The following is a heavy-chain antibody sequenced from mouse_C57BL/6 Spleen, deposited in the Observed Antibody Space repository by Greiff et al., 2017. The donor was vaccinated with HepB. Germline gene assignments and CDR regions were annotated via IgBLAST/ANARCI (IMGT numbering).Heavy chain of an antibody. CDR1: GYTFTSYW. D-gene: IGHD4-1*01. V-gene: IGHV1-69*01. CDR3: AKLGRGYFDV. J-gene: IGHJ1*03. Sequence: QVQLQQSGAELVMPGASVKLSCKASGYTFTSYWMHWVKQRPGQGLEWIGEIDPSDSDTNYNQKFKGKSTLTVDKSSSTAYMQLSSLTSEDSAVYYCAKLGRGYFDVWGTRTTVTVSS. CDR2: IDPSDSDT.